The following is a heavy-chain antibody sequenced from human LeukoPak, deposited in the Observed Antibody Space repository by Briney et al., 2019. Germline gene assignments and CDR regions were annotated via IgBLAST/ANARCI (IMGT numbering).Heavy chain of an antibody. J-gene: IGHJ4*02. V-gene: IGHV3-21*01. Sequence: GGSLRLSCAASGFTFSSYSMNWVRQAPGKGLEWVSSISSSSSYIYYADSLKGRFTISRDNAKNSLFLQMNSLRAEDTAMFYCARGRDGYIFDYWGQGTLVTVSS. CDR1: GFTFSSYS. CDR3: ARGRDGYIFDY. D-gene: IGHD5-24*01. CDR2: ISSSSSYI.